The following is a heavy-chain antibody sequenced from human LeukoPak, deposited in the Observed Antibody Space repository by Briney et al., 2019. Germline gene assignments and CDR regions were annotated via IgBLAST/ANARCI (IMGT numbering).Heavy chain of an antibody. CDR1: GNSFTSYW. CDR3: ARLRDGYNNGFDY. V-gene: IGHV5-51*01. CDR2: IYPGDPDT. D-gene: IGHD5-24*01. J-gene: IGHJ4*02. Sequence: GESLKISCKGSGNSFTSYWIGGVRQMPGKGLEWMGIIYPGDPDTRYSPSFQGQVTISADKSISTAYLQWSSLKASDTAMYYCARLRDGYNNGFDYWGQGTLVTVSS.